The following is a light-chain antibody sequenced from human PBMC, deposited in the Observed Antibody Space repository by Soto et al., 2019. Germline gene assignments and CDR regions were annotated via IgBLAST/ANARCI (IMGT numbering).Light chain of an antibody. J-gene: IGKJ5*01. Sequence: DIQMTQFPSSVSAAVGDTVTITWRASQDISSRLAWFQQKPGRAPKYVIQAASMLQSGFPSRFAGSGSGTEFSLTISSLQPDDFATYFCQQYDSFSITFGQGTRLEIK. CDR2: AAS. CDR1: QDISSR. V-gene: IGKV1D-16*01. CDR3: QQYDSFSIT.